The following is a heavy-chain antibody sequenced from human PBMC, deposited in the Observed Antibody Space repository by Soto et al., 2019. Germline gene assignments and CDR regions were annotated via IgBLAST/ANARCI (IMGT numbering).Heavy chain of an antibody. J-gene: IGHJ4*02. V-gene: IGHV4-59*01. Sequence: SETLSLTCTVSGGSISSNYWTWIRQPPGKGLEWIGYVYNSGSTNYNPSLKSRVTTSEDTSKSQFSLKVNSMTAADTAVYYCAGYRREAVAGYTLDNWGQGILVTVSS. CDR3: AGYRREAVAGYTLDN. D-gene: IGHD6-13*01. CDR1: GGSISSNY. CDR2: VYNSGST.